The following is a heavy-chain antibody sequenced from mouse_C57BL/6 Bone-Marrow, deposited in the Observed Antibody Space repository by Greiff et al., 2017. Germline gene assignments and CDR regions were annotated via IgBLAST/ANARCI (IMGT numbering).Heavy chain of an antibody. D-gene: IGHD2-4*01. CDR3: TTGYDYDRAWFAY. J-gene: IGHJ3*01. CDR2: IDPENGDT. Sequence: VQLQQSGAELVRPGASVKLSCTASGFNIQDDYLHWVKQRPEQGLEWIGWIDPENGDTAYAAQFPGKATITADTSSKTAYMQLSSLTSEDTSVYYCTTGYDYDRAWFAYWGQGTLVTVSA. V-gene: IGHV14-4*01. CDR1: GFNIQDDY.